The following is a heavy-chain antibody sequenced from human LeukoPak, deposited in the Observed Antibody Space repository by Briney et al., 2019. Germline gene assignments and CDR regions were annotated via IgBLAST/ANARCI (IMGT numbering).Heavy chain of an antibody. CDR3: ATRSTGVAATFDS. J-gene: IGHJ4*02. CDR1: GGSISSRSYY. V-gene: IGHV4-39*07. CDR2: ISYSGST. D-gene: IGHD2-15*01. Sequence: PSETLSLTCTVSGGSISSRSYYWGWVRQPPGKGLEWIGSISYSGSTYDNPSLKSRVTISADTSKNEFSLKLSSVTAADTAIYYCATRSTGVAATFDSWGQGALVTVSS.